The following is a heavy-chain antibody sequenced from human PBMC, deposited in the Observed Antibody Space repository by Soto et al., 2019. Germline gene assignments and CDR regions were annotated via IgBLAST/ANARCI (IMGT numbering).Heavy chain of an antibody. J-gene: IGHJ6*02. D-gene: IGHD2-2*01. CDR1: GYTFTSYA. Sequence: GASVKVSCKASGYTFTSYAMHWVRQAPGQRLEWMGWINAGNGNTKYSQKFQGRVTITRDTSASTAYMELSSLRSEDTAVYYCARLIVVVPDARDYYYGMDVWGQGTTVTVSS. CDR2: INAGNGNT. CDR3: ARLIVVVPDARDYYYGMDV. V-gene: IGHV1-3*01.